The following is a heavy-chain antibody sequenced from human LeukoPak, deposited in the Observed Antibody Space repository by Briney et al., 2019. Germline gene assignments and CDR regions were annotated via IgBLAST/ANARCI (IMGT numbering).Heavy chain of an antibody. CDR1: GFTFSSCA. CDR3: ARYYDSSGYYPYYFDY. J-gene: IGHJ4*02. CDR2: ISTSGGSR. V-gene: IGHV3-23*01. Sequence: GVCLRLSCAASGFTFSSCAMSWVRQAPGKGLEWVAGISTSGGSRYYADSVKGRFPISRDNSKNTLYLQMNSLRAEDTAVYYCARYYDSSGYYPYYFDYWGQGTLVTVSS. D-gene: IGHD3-22*01.